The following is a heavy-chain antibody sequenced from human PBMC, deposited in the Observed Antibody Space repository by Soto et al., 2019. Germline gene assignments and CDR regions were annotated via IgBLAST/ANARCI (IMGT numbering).Heavy chain of an antibody. CDR2: ISGSGGTA. D-gene: IGHD1-1*01. CDR1: GSSFSSYA. Sequence: EVQLLESGGGSVQPGGSLRLSCAASGSSFSSYAMHWVRRPPGKGLEWVSSISGSGGTAYYADSVKGRFSISRDSLVNTLYLQMNSLRAEDTAVYYCAKGRGHNWNFDYWGQGTLVTVSP. J-gene: IGHJ4*02. CDR3: AKGRGHNWNFDY. V-gene: IGHV3-23*01.